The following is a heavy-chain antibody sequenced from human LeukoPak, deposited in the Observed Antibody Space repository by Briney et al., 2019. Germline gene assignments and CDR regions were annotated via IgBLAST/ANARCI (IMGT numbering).Heavy chain of an antibody. CDR2: IYYSGST. D-gene: IGHD6-13*01. V-gene: IGHV4-39*01. CDR1: GGSISSSSYY. Sequence: PSETLSLTCTVSGGSISSSSYYWGWIRQPPGKGLEWIGSIYYSGSTYYNPSLKSRVTISVDTSKNQFSLKLRSVTAADTAVYYCARLHSSSWFDYWGQGTLVTVSS. CDR3: ARLHSSSWFDY. J-gene: IGHJ4*02.